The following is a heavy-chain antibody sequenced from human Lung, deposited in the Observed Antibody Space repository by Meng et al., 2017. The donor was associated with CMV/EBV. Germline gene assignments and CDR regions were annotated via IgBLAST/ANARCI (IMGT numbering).Heavy chain of an antibody. D-gene: IGHD3-10*01. J-gene: IGHJ4*01. Sequence: SVKVSCKTSGYTFTGYGISWVRQAPGQGLEWMGWISTYNDDKTYVQKFQTRVTMTTDRSTSTAYMELRNLRSDDTAVYYCARDRVGETTSDYWGQGTLVTVSS. CDR1: GYTFTGYG. CDR3: ARDRVGETTSDY. V-gene: IGHV1-18*01. CDR2: ISTYNDDK.